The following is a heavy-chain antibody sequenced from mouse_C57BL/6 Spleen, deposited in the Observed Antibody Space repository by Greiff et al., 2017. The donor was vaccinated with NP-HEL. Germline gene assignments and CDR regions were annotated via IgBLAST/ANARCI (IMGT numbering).Heavy chain of an antibody. CDR2: IDPSDSVT. D-gene: IGHD2-2*01. CDR3: ARGRVVTTGAMDC. J-gene: IGHJ4*01. Sequence: QVQLQQPGAELVRPGSSVKLSCKASGYTFTSYWMHWVKQRPIQGLEWIGNIDPSDSVTHYNQKFKDKATLTVDKSSSTAYMQLSSLTSEDSAVYYCARGRVVTTGAMDCWGQGTSVTVAS. V-gene: IGHV1-52*01. CDR1: GYTFTSYW.